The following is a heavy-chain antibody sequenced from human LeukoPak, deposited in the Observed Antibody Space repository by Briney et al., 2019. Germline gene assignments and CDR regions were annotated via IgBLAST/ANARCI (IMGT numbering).Heavy chain of an antibody. CDR1: GFTFSSYS. CDR3: ARDIYSSRTDAFDI. D-gene: IGHD6-19*01. J-gene: IGHJ3*02. V-gene: IGHV3-21*01. CDR2: ISSSSSYI. Sequence: GGSLRLSCAASGFTFSSYSMNWVRQAPGKGLEWVSSISSSSSYIYYADSVKGRFTISRDNAKNSLYLQMNSLRAEDTAAYCCARDIYSSRTDAFDIWGQGTMVTVSS.